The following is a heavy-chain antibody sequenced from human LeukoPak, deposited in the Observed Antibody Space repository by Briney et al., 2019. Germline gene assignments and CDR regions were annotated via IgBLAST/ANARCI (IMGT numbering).Heavy chain of an antibody. V-gene: IGHV3-15*01. J-gene: IGHJ4*01. CDR1: GITFRNYA. D-gene: IGHD2-2*01. CDR2: SKSKTDCGTT. CDR3: TTASPCWGTTVG. Sequence: GGPQRLSCAAFGITFRNYAMNWVRQAPGKGLEWVDRSKSKTDCGTTDYAAPVKCRFTTTRDDSKNTLYLQMNSLKTEDSAGYYCTTASPCWGTTVGWGHGTQVTVSS.